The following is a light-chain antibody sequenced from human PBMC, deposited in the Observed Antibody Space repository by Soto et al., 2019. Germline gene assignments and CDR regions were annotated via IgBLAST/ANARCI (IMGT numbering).Light chain of an antibody. J-gene: IGKJ1*01. CDR1: QGISSY. CDR2: AAS. Sequence: AIRMTQSPSSLSASTGDRVTITCRASQGISSYLAWYQQKPGKAPKLLIYAASTLQSGVPSRFSGSGSGTDFTLTISCLQSEDFATYYCQQYYSYPQTFGQGTTVDI. CDR3: QQYYSYPQT. V-gene: IGKV1-8*01.